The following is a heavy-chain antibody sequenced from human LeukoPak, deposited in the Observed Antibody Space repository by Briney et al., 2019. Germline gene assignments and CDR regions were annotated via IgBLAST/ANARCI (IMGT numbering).Heavy chain of an antibody. J-gene: IGHJ4*02. CDR2: IHPSGIF. V-gene: IGHV4-34*01. CDR1: GGSCDDYY. Sequence: PSETLSLTCAVYGGSCDDYYCSWLRQPPGKGLEWIGEIHPSGIFYFNSSLLSRVTISIDTSKSQFSLRLTSVTAADTAFYYCARGRDRSKAGDHWGQGSLVTVSS. D-gene: IGHD5-24*01. CDR3: ARGRDRSKAGDH.